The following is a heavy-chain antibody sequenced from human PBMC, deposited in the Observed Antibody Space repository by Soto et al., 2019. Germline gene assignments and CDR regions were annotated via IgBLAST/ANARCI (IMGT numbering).Heavy chain of an antibody. CDR2: IDSNGRNS. D-gene: IGHD2-2*01. CDR3: AREQYTLNYAGY. CDR1: GFTFRNYY. J-gene: IGHJ1*01. V-gene: IGHV3-74*01. Sequence: EVQLVESGGALVQPGGSLRLSCEASGFTFRNYYMHWVRQARGKGLMWVARIDSNGRNSVYADSVKGRFTVSRDNAKNTLFLQMDSLTAEDTAVYYCAREQYTLNYAGYWGQGTQVTVS.